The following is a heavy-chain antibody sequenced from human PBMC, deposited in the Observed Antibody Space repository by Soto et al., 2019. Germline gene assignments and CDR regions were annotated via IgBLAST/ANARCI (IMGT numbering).Heavy chain of an antibody. CDR3: VREAPGVAPY. CDR2: INYRGTT. V-gene: IGHV4-31*03. Sequence: QVQLQESGPGLVRPSQTLSLTCTVSGGSINSGDSYWNWIRQNPEKGLEWIGYINYRGTTFYNPSLKSRIIISAVSSANQFSLKLNSVTAADTAVYYSVREAPGVAPYWGQGTLVTVSS. CDR1: GGSINSGDSY. J-gene: IGHJ4*02. D-gene: IGHD2-15*01.